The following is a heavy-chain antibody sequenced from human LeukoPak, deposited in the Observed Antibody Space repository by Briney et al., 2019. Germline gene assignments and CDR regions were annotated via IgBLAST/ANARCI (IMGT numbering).Heavy chain of an antibody. CDR2: ISHDGTNK. D-gene: IGHD6-19*01. V-gene: IGHV3-30-3*01. CDR3: ARDEESSGWYPFDY. J-gene: IGHJ4*02. CDR1: GFTFSSYV. Sequence: GSLRLSCAASGFTFSSYVMHWVRQAPGKGLEWVAVISHDGTNKYYPDSVKGRFTIPRDNSKNTLYLQMNSLRAEDTAVYYCARDEESSGWYPFDYWGQGTLVTVSS.